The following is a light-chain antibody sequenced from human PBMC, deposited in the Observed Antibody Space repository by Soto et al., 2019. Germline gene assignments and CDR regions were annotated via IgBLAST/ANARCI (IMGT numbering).Light chain of an antibody. J-gene: IGKJ1*01. CDR3: QQRSNWPWT. CDR1: QSVSSY. CDR2: DAS. Sequence: EIVLTQYTATLSLSPGGRATLSCRASQSVSSYLAWYQQKPGQAPRLLIYDASNRATGIPARFSGSGSGTDFTLTISSLEPEDFAVYCCQQRSNWPWTFGQGTKVDIK. V-gene: IGKV3-11*01.